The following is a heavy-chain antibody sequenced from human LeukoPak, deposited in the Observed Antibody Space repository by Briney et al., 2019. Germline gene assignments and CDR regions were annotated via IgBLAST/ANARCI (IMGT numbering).Heavy chain of an antibody. CDR1: GGSFSGYY. CDR2: INHSGSA. J-gene: IGHJ4*02. CDR3: ARVYRGIAVAGHEGYFDY. V-gene: IGHV4-34*01. Sequence: LETLSLTCAVYGGSFSGYYWSWIRQPPGKGLEWIGEINHSGSANYNPSLKSRVTISVDTSKNQFSLKLSSVTAADTAVYYCARVYRGIAVAGHEGYFDYWGQGTLVTVSS. D-gene: IGHD6-19*01.